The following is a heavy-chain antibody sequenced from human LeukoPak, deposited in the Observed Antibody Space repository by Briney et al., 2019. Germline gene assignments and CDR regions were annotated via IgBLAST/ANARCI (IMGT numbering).Heavy chain of an antibody. D-gene: IGHD6-13*01. CDR2: IYTSGST. CDR3: ARIPAAGSMGWFDP. J-gene: IGHJ5*02. V-gene: IGHV4-61*02. Sequence: SETLSLTCTVSGGSISSSSYYWSWIRQPAGKGLEWIGRIYTSGSTNYNPSLKSRVTMSVDTSKNQFSLKLSSVTAADTAVYYCARIPAAGSMGWFDPWGQGTLVTVSS. CDR1: GGSISSSSYY.